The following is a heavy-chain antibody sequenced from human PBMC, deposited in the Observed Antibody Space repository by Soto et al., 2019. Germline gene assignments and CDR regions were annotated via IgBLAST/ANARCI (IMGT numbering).Heavy chain of an antibody. D-gene: IGHD1-26*01. CDR2: INPSGGST. CDR1: GYTFISYY. CDR3: ASLSVGANDLFDY. V-gene: IGHV1-46*03. Sequence: GASVKVSCKASGYTFISYYMHWVRQAPGQGLEWMGIINPSGGSTSYAQKFRGRVTMTRDTSTSTLYMELSSLRPEDTAVYYCASLSVGANDLFDYWGQGTLVTVSS. J-gene: IGHJ4*02.